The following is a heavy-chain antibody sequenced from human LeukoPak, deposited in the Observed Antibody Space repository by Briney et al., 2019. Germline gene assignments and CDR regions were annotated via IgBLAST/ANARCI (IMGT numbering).Heavy chain of an antibody. D-gene: IGHD5-18*01. Sequence: ASVKVSCKASGYTFTSYDINWVRQATGQGLEWMGWISAYNGNTNYAQKLQGRVTMTTDTSTSTTYMEVRSLRSDDTAVYYCARDPGYSYGHGWFDPWGQGTLVTVSS. CDR3: ARDPGYSYGHGWFDP. CDR2: ISAYNGNT. CDR1: GYTFTSYD. J-gene: IGHJ5*02. V-gene: IGHV1-18*01.